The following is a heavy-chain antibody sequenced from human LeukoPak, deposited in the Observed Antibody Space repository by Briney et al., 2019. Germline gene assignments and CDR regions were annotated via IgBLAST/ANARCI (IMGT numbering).Heavy chain of an antibody. D-gene: IGHD3-10*01. Sequence: SETLSLTCTVSGDSIYSNHYYWSWIRQLPGKGLEWIGYIYYSGTAYYNPSLKSRVTISLDTSKNQFSLKLTSVTAADTAVYYCARGVEYFYSSGSYHPVDPWGQGALVTVSS. CDR3: ARGVEYFYSSGSYHPVDP. V-gene: IGHV4-31*03. J-gene: IGHJ5*02. CDR2: IYYSGTA. CDR1: GDSIYSNHYY.